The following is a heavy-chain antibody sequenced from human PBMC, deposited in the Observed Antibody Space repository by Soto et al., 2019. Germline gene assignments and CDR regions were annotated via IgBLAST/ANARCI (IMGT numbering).Heavy chain of an antibody. J-gene: IGHJ6*02. CDR2: IKQDGSEK. D-gene: IGHD3-3*01. CDR1: GFTFSSYW. CDR3: ARMSITIFGVAPTHYGMDV. V-gene: IGHV3-7*01. Sequence: PGGSLRLSCAASGFTFSSYWMSWVRQAPGKGLEWVANIKQDGSEKYYVDSVKGRFTTSRDNAKNSLYLQMNSLRAEDTAVYYCARMSITIFGVAPTHYGMDVWGQGTTVTVSS.